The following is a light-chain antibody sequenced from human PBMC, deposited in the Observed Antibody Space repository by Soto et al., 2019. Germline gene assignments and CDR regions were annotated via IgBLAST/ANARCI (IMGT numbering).Light chain of an antibody. Sequence: QSALTQPPSASGTPGQRVTISCSGSSSNIGRNSVNWYHQFPGTAPKLLVYSNNQRPSGVPDRFSGSKSGTSASLAISGLQSEDEADYYCAAWDDSLIGYVFGTGTKLTVL. CDR1: SSNIGRNS. CDR2: SNN. J-gene: IGLJ1*01. CDR3: AAWDDSLIGYV. V-gene: IGLV1-44*01.